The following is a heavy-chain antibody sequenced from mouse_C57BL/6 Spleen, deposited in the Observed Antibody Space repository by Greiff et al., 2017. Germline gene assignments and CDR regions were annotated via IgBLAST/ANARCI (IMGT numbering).Heavy chain of an antibody. V-gene: IGHV1-15*01. CDR3: TGGVPYAMGY. D-gene: IGHD6-1*01. J-gene: IGHJ4*01. Sequence: VQLQQSGAELVRPGASVTLSCKASGYTFTDYEMHWVKQTPVHGLEWIGAIDPETGGTAYNQKFKGKAILTADKSSSTAYMGLRSLTSEDSAVYYCTGGVPYAMGYWGQGTSVTVSS. CDR2: IDPETGGT. CDR1: GYTFTDYE.